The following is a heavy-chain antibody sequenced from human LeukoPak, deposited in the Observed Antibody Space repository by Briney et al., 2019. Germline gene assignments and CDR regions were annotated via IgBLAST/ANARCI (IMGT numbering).Heavy chain of an antibody. J-gene: IGHJ4*02. CDR3: AGSLGYCTSNVCYLKY. V-gene: IGHV1-18*01. CDR2: ISAYNGNT. CDR1: GYTFTSYA. D-gene: IGHD2-8*01. Sequence: ASVKVSCKASGYTFTSYAMNWVRQAPGQGLEWMGWISAYNGNTNYAQKLQGRVTMTTDTSTSTAYMELRSLRSDDTAVYYCAGSLGYCTSNVCYLKYWGQGTLVTVSS.